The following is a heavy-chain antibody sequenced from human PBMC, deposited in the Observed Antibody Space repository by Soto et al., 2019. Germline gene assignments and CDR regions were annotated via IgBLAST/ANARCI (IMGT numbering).Heavy chain of an antibody. D-gene: IGHD5-18*01. CDR2: ISAYSGYT. Sequence: QVHLEQSGVEVKKPGASVKVSCKASNYTFTYYGISWVRQAPGQGLEWMGWISAYSGYTNYAQNLQGRVFMTTDTSTNTAYLELRSLRSDDTAMYYCAREGHGYVQDYWGQGTLVTVSS. CDR1: NYTFTYYG. V-gene: IGHV1-18*04. CDR3: AREGHGYVQDY. J-gene: IGHJ4*02.